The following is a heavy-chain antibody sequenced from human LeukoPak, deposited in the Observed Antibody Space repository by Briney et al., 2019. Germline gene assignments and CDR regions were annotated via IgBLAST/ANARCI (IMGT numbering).Heavy chain of an antibody. J-gene: IGHJ4*02. Sequence: GGSLRLSCAASGFTFSSYSMNWVRQAPGKGLEWVSYISSSSSTIYYADSVKGRFTISRDNAKNSLYLQMNSLRAEDTAVYYCASPIWFGESKDFDYWGQGTLVTVSS. CDR3: ASPIWFGESKDFDY. D-gene: IGHD3-10*01. CDR1: GFTFSSYS. V-gene: IGHV3-48*04. CDR2: ISSSSSTI.